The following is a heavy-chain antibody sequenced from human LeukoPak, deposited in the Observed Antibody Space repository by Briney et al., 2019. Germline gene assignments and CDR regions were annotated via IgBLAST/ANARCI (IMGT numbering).Heavy chain of an antibody. CDR2: ISGSGGST. CDR1: GFTFSSYE. V-gene: IGHV3-23*01. J-gene: IGHJ4*02. D-gene: IGHD3-10*01. Sequence: GGSLRLSCAASGFTFSSYEMNWVRQTPGRGLEWVSGISGSGGSTYYADSVKGRFTISRDNSKNTLYLQMNSLRAEDTAVYYCAKEALRWFGEDYFDYWGQGTLVTVSS. CDR3: AKEALRWFGEDYFDY.